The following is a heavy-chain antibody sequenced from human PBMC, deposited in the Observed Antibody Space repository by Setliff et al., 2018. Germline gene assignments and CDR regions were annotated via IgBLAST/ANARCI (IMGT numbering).Heavy chain of an antibody. CDR1: GGSISSGSYY. Sequence: PSETLSLTCTVSGGSISSGSYYWSWIRQPAGKGLEWIGHIYTSGSTNYNPSLKSRVTISVDTSKNQFSLKLSSVTAADTAVYYCARASYDSSGYPSDYWGQGTLVTVSS. V-gene: IGHV4-61*09. CDR2: IYTSGST. D-gene: IGHD3-22*01. CDR3: ARASYDSSGYPSDY. J-gene: IGHJ4*02.